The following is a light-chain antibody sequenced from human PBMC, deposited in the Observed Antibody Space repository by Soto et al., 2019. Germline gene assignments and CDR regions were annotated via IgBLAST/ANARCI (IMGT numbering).Light chain of an antibody. Sequence: DIQMTQSPSSLSASVGDSVTITCRASQTIGRYVNWYQQEPGKAPKLLIYAASSLQSGDPSRFSGSGSGTDFTLTISSLQPEDFATYYCQQSYSTPMATFGQGTKLEI. V-gene: IGKV1-39*01. CDR3: QQSYSTPMAT. CDR2: AAS. CDR1: QTIGRY. J-gene: IGKJ2*01.